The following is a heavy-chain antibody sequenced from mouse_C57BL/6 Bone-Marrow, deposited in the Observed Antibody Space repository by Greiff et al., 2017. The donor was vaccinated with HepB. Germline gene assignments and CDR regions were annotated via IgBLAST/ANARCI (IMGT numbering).Heavy chain of an antibody. CDR3: ARQGLRYNLDV. J-gene: IGHJ1*03. CDR1: GFTFSDYG. V-gene: IGHV5-15*01. D-gene: IGHD1-1*01. CDR2: ISNLAYSI. Sequence: EVKLMESGGGLVQPGGSLKLSCAASGFTFSDYGMAWVRQAPRKGPEWVAFISNLAYSIYYADTVTGRFTISRENAKNTLYLEMSSLRSEDTAMYYCARQGLRYNLDVWGTGTTVTVSS.